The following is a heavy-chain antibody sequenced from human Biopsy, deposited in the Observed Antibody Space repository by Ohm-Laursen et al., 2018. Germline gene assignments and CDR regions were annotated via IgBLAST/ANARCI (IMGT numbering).Heavy chain of an antibody. D-gene: IGHD1/OR15-1a*01. CDR2: IIGIFRTA. J-gene: IGHJ5*02. Sequence: SSVKVSCKVSGGTFGNYAISWVRQAPGQGLEWMGGIIGIFRTAHYAQKFQGRVTITADEFMSTAYMELSSLRSEDTAVYYCARGGGYNWNNGWFDPWGQGTLVTVSS. V-gene: IGHV1-69*01. CDR1: GGTFGNYA. CDR3: ARGGGYNWNNGWFDP.